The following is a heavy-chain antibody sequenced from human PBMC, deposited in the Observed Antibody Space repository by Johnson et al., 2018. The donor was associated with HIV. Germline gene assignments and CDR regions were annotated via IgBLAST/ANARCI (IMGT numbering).Heavy chain of an antibody. V-gene: IGHV3-30*04. Sequence: QVQLVESGGGVVQPGRSLRLACVASGFTFNRYGLHWVRHAPGKGLEWVATTSFDERGKHYTDSVKGRFTISRDNSKNALYLQLNSLRPEDTAVYYCARDGAIAGAATEALDLWGQGTMVIVSS. CDR3: ARDGAIAGAATEALDL. CDR1: GFTFNRYG. J-gene: IGHJ3*01. D-gene: IGHD6-13*01. CDR2: TSFDERGK.